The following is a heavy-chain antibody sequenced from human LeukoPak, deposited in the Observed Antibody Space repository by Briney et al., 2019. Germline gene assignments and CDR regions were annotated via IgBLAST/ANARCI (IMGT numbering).Heavy chain of an antibody. CDR1: GYTLTELS. D-gene: IGHD5-24*01. V-gene: IGHV1-69*13. Sequence: GASVKVSCKVSGYTLTELSMHWVRQAPGQGLEWMGGLFPIFGTANYAQKFQGRVTITADESTSTAYMELSSLRSEDTAVYYCARGEMATIDYYYYGMDVWGQGTTVTVSS. CDR3: ARGEMATIDYYYYGMDV. CDR2: LFPIFGTA. J-gene: IGHJ6*02.